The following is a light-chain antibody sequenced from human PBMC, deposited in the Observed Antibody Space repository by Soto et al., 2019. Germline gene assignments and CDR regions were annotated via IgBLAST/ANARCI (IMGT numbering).Light chain of an antibody. CDR1: QSISNY. CDR2: AAS. J-gene: IGKJ1*01. V-gene: IGKV1-39*01. Sequence: DIQMTQSPSSLSASVGDRVTITCRASQSISNYLNWYQQKPGKAPKLLIYAASTLQSGVPSRFSGSGSETDFTLTISSLQPEDFATFYCQQTYTTPRTFGQGTRWISN. CDR3: QQTYTTPRT.